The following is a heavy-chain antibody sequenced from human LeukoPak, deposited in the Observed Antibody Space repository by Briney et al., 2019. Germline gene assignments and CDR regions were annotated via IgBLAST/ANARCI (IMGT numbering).Heavy chain of an antibody. D-gene: IGHD2-2*01. CDR3: AGGGQLLSFDY. CDR2: ISGSGGST. Sequence: GGSLRLSCAASGFTFSSCAMSWVRQAPGKGLEWVSAISGSGGSTYYADSVKGRFTISRDNSKNTLYLQMNSLRAEDTAVYYCAGGGQLLSFDYWGQGTLVTVSS. J-gene: IGHJ4*02. V-gene: IGHV3-23*01. CDR1: GFTFSSCA.